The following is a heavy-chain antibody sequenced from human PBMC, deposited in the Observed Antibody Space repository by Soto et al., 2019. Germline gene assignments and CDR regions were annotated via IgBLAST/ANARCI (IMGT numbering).Heavy chain of an antibody. CDR2: IGARGNSA. CDR1: GFIFTNYA. CDR3: VREGSGSFDF. Sequence: GGSLLLSCAASGFIFTNYAMNWVRQAPGKGLDWVSVIGARGNSAYYADSVQGRFTISIDNSKNTLSLHMSSRTADDTAIYYCVREGSGSFDFWGRGTMVTVSS. D-gene: IGHD6-19*01. J-gene: IGHJ3*01. V-gene: IGHV3-23*01.